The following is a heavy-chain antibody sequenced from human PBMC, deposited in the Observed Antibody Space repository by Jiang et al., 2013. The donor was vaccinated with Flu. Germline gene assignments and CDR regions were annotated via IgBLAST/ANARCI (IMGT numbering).Heavy chain of an antibody. CDR2: IYYSGST. J-gene: IGHJ5*02. CDR1: GGSISSYY. CDR3: ARHPLKSWFDP. Sequence: GLVKPSETLSLTCTVSGGSISSYYWSWIRQPPGKGLEWIGYIYYSGSTNYNPSLKSRVTISVDTSKNQFSLKLSSVTAADTAVYYCARHPLKSWFDPWGQGTLVTVSS. V-gene: IGHV4-59*08.